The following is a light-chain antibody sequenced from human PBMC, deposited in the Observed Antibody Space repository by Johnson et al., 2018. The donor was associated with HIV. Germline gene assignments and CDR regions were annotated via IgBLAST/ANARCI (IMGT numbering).Light chain of an antibody. CDR3: GTWETTLSAGLPYV. J-gene: IGLJ1*01. CDR2: DND. CDR1: SSNIGNNY. V-gene: IGLV1-51*01. Sequence: QSVLTQPPSVSAAPGQKVTISCSGSSSNIGNNYVSWYQQLPGTAPKLLIYDNDKRPSGTPDRFSGSKSATSATLGITGLQTGDEADYYCGTWETTLSAGLPYVFRPGNKVTVL.